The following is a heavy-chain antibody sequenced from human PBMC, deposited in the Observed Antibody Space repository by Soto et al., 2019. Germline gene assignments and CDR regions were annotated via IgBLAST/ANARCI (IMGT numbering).Heavy chain of an antibody. CDR1: GGSISSYY. CDR2: IYYSGST. J-gene: IGHJ5*02. D-gene: IGHD6-19*01. CDR3: ARHEWYSSSRLWFDP. Sequence: SETLSLTCTVSGGSISSYYWSWIRQPPGKGLEWIGYIYYSGSTNYNPSLKSRVTISVDTSKNQFSLKLSSVTAADTAVYYCARHEWYSSSRLWFDPWGQGSLVTVSS. V-gene: IGHV4-59*08.